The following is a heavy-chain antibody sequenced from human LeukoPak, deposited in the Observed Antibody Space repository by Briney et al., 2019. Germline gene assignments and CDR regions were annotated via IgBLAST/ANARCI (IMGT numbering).Heavy chain of an antibody. Sequence: GGSLRLSCAASGFTFSDYYMSWIRQAPGKGLEWVSYISSSGSTIYYPDSVKGRFTISRDNAKNSLYLQMNSLRAEDTAVYYCAKVRTGHYFDYWGQGTLVTVSS. CDR3: AKVRTGHYFDY. J-gene: IGHJ4*02. CDR2: ISSSGSTI. CDR1: GFTFSDYY. D-gene: IGHD3/OR15-3a*01. V-gene: IGHV3-11*01.